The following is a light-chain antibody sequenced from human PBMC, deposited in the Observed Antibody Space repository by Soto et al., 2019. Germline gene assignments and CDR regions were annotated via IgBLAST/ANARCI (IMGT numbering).Light chain of an antibody. V-gene: IGKV1-6*01. J-gene: IGKJ1*01. CDR2: AAS. Sequence: AIQMTQSPSSLSASVGDRVTIACRASQGIRNDLVWYQQKPGKAPNLLIYAASSLQSGVPSTFSGSGSGTDFTLTISRLQPEDFGTYYCLQHYNYPPTCGQGTKVEIK. CDR3: LQHYNYPPT. CDR1: QGIRND.